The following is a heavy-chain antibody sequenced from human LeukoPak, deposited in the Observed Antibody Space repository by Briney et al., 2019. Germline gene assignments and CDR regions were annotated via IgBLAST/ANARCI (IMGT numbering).Heavy chain of an antibody. V-gene: IGHV4-59*01. CDR2: IYCSGST. J-gene: IGHJ4*02. Sequence: SETLSLTCTVSGGSISSYYWSWIRQPPGKGLEWIGYIYCSGSTNYNPSLKSRVTISVDTSKNQFSLKLSSVTAADTAVYYCARGTDYYDSSGYYFFDYWGQGTLVTVSS. CDR1: GGSISSYY. CDR3: ARGTDYYDSSGYYFFDY. D-gene: IGHD3-22*01.